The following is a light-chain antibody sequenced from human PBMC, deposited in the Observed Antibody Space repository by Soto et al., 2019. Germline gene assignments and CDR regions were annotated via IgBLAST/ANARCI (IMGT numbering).Light chain of an antibody. CDR2: VAF. CDR3: QQYDEWPLT. CDR1: QKVKTR. J-gene: IGKJ4*01. V-gene: IGKV3-15*01. Sequence: EKVMTQSPATLSVSPGERATLSCRASQKVKTRLAWYQQKPGQAPRLLIYVAFTRATGIPARFSGSASGTEFTLTISSLQSEDFAVYYCQQYDEWPLTFGGGTKVEIK.